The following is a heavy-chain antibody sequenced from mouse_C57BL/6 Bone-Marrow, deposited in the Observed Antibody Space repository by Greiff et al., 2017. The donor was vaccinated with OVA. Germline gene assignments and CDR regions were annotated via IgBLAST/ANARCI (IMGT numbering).Heavy chain of an antibody. CDR1: GYTFTSYG. J-gene: IGHJ1*03. CDR2: IYPRSGNT. Sequence: VQLQQSGAELARPGASVKLSCKASGYTFTSYGISWVKQRTGQGLEWIGEIYPRSGNTCYNEKFKGKATLTADKSSSTAYMELRSLTSEDSAVYFCEVYYYGPWYFDVWGTGTTVTVSS. D-gene: IGHD1-1*01. CDR3: EVYYYGPWYFDV. V-gene: IGHV1-81*01.